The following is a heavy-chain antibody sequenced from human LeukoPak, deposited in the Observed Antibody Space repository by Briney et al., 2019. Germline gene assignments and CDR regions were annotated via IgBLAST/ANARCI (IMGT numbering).Heavy chain of an antibody. J-gene: IGHJ5*02. Sequence: GASVKVSCKASGYTFTGYYIHWVRQAPGQGLEWMGWINSNSGATNYAQSFQGRVTMTRDTSTSTAHMDLSRLRSDDTAVYYCARGDCSVSGCHGGNWFDPWGQGTLVTVSS. CDR3: ARGDCSVSGCHGGNWFDP. CDR2: INSNSGAT. D-gene: IGHD2-15*01. V-gene: IGHV1-2*02. CDR1: GYTFTGYY.